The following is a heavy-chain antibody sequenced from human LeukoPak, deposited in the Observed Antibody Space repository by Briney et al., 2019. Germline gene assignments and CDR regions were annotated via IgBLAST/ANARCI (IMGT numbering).Heavy chain of an antibody. D-gene: IGHD5-18*01. J-gene: IGHJ4*02. V-gene: IGHV1-69*04. Sequence: ASVKVSCKASGGTFSSYAISWVRQAPGQGLEWMGRIIPILGIANYAQKFQGRVTITADKSTSTAYMELRSLRSDDTAVYYCARTGIQLWSFDYWGQGTLVTVS. CDR1: GGTFSSYA. CDR3: ARTGIQLWSFDY. CDR2: IIPILGIA.